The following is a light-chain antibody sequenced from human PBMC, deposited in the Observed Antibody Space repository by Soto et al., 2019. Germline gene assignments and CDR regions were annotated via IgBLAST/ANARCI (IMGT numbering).Light chain of an antibody. CDR1: SSDVGGYNY. Sequence: QSALTQPASVSGSPGQTITLSCTGTSSDVGGYNYVSWYQQHPGKAPKLMIYEVSKRPSEVFNRFSGSKSGNTASLTISGLQAEDEADYYCSSYTSSNNYVFXTGTKVTVL. J-gene: IGLJ1*01. V-gene: IGLV2-14*01. CDR2: EVS. CDR3: SSYTSSNNYV.